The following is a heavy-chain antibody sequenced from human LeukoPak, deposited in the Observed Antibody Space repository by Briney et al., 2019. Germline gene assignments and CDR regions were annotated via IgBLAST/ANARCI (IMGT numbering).Heavy chain of an antibody. V-gene: IGHV4-34*01. CDR3: ARGKNIVVVRYGVGNAFDI. D-gene: IGHD2/OR15-2a*01. CDR2: INHSGST. J-gene: IGHJ3*02. CDR1: GGSFSGYY. Sequence: SETLSLTCAVYGGSFSGYYWSWIRQPPGKGLEWIGEINHSGSTNYNPSLKSRVTISVDTSKNQFSLKLSSVTAADTAVYYCARGKNIVVVRYGVGNAFDIWGQGTMVTVSS.